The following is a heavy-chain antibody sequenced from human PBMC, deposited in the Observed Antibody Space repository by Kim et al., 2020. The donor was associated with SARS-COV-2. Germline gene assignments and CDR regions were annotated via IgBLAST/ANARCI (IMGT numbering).Heavy chain of an antibody. V-gene: IGHV3-21*01. D-gene: IGHD4-17*01. CDR1: GFTFSSYS. J-gene: IGHJ4*02. CDR3: ASGDDYGDTTGGY. Sequence: GGSLRLSCAASGFTFSSYSMNWVRQAPGKWLEWVSSISSSSSYIYYADSVKGRFTISRDNAKNSLYLQMNSLRAEDTAVYYCASGDDYGDTTGGYWGQGTLVTVSS. CDR2: ISSSSSYI.